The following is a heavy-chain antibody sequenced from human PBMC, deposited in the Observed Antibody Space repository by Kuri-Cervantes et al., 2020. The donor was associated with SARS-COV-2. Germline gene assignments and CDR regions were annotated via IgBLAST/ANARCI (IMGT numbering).Heavy chain of an antibody. D-gene: IGHD3-3*01. J-gene: IGHJ4*02. CDR1: GGSFSGYY. V-gene: IGHV4-59*10. CDR2: IYASGGT. Sequence: SQTLSLTCAVYGGSFSGYYWSWIRQPAGKGLEWIGFIYASGGTSYNASLKSRVTISVDTSKNQFSLKLSSVTAADTAVYYCARGSRYDFWSGFLFDYWGQGTLVTVSS. CDR3: ARGSRYDFWSGFLFDY.